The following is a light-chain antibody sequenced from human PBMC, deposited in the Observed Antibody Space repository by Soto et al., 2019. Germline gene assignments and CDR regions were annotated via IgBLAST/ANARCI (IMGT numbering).Light chain of an antibody. V-gene: IGKV1-39*01. CDR3: QQSYRIPYT. J-gene: IGKJ2*01. Sequence: DIQMTQSPSSLSVSIGDRVTITCRSSQSISVYLNWYQKKPGTPPKLLIYAAFNLQSGVPSRFIGSGSGTDFTLTISSLQPEDFASYYCQQSYRIPYTFGQGTQLEI. CDR1: QSISVY. CDR2: AAF.